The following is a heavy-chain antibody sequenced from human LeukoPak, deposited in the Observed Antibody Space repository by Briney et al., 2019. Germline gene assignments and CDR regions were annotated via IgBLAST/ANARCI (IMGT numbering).Heavy chain of an antibody. D-gene: IGHD3-10*01. CDR3: ARDREVANWFDP. Sequence: SVKVSCKASGGTFSSYAISWVRQAPGQGLEWMGRIIPILGIASYAQKFQGRVTITADKSTSTAYMELSSLRSEHTAVYYCARDREVANWFDPWGQGTLVTVSS. J-gene: IGHJ5*02. CDR1: GGTFSSYA. CDR2: IIPILGIA. V-gene: IGHV1-69*04.